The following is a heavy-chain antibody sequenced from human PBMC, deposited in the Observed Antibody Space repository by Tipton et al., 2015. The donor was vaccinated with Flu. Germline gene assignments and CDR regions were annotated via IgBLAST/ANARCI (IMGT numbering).Heavy chain of an antibody. CDR1: GGSISGYY. Sequence: PGLVKPSETLSLTCTVSGGSISGYYWNWIRQSPGKGLEWIGYFYYNGVTNYNPSLKSRVTISVDTSKNQFSLNLNSVTPADTAVYYCARGRIPLRVDFDYWGQGTLVTVSS. D-gene: IGHD2-15*01. V-gene: IGHV4-59*01. J-gene: IGHJ4*02. CDR3: ARGRIPLRVDFDY. CDR2: FYYNGVT.